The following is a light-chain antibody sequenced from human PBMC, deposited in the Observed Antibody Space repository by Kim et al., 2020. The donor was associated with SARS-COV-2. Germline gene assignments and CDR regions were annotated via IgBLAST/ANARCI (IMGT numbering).Light chain of an antibody. J-gene: IGLJ2*01. Sequence: VALGQKVRNTCGGNNIGSKNVHWYQQKPGQAPVLVIYRDSNRPSGIPERFSGSNSGNTATLTISRAQAGDEADYYCQVWDSSTVVFGGGTQLTVL. V-gene: IGLV3-9*01. CDR3: QVWDSSTVV. CDR2: RDS. CDR1: NIGSKN.